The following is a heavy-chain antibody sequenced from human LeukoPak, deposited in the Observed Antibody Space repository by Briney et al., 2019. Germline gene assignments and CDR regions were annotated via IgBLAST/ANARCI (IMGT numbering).Heavy chain of an antibody. CDR3: AKGDDFWSGYYTRFDY. V-gene: IGHV3-11*01. CDR1: GFTFSDYY. Sequence: PGGSLRLSCAASGFTFSDYYMSWIRQAPGKGLEWVSYVSSSGSIIYYADSVKGRFTISRDNAKNSLYLQMNSLRAEDTAVYYCAKGDDFWSGYYTRFDYWGQGTLVTVSS. D-gene: IGHD3-3*01. J-gene: IGHJ4*02. CDR2: VSSSGSII.